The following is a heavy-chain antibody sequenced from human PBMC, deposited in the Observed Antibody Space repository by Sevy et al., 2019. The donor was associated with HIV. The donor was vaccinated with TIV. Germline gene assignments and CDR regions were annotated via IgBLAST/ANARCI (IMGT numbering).Heavy chain of an antibody. J-gene: IGHJ4*02. CDR3: ARAGIGDFWSGYYGIDH. Sequence: GGSLRLSCAASGFTFRNYWMHWVRQAPGKGLVSVSYIHTDGSSSYYADYVKGRFTISRDNAQNTLYLQMNGLRAEDTAVYYCARAGIGDFWSGYYGIDHWGQGTLVTVSS. V-gene: IGHV3-74*01. CDR2: IHTDGSSS. D-gene: IGHD3-3*01. CDR1: GFTFRNYW.